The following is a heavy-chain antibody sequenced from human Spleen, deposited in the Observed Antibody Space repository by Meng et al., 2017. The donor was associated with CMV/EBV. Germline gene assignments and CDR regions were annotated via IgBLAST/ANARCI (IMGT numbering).Heavy chain of an antibody. V-gene: IGHV1-2*02. CDR1: GYTFTSYD. CDR2: INPQSGGT. CDR3: ARDQGYYYYGLDV. Sequence: ASVKVSCKASGYTFTSYDINWVRQATGQGLEWMGWINPQSGGTNYAQKFQGRVTMTRDTSISTGYLELRRLRSDDTAVYYCARDQGYYYYGLDVWGQGTTVTVSS. J-gene: IGHJ6*02.